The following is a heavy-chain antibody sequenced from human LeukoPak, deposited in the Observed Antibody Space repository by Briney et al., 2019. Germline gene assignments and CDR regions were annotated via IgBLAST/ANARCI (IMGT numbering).Heavy chain of an antibody. Sequence: PSETLSLTCTVSGGSISSYYWSWIRQPPGKGLGWIGYIYYSGRTNYNPSLKSRVTISVDTSKNQFSLKLSSVTAADTAVYYCARQNDYYYYGMDVWGQGTTVTVSS. J-gene: IGHJ6*02. CDR1: GGSISSYY. V-gene: IGHV4-59*01. CDR2: IYYSGRT. CDR3: ARQNDYYYYGMDV.